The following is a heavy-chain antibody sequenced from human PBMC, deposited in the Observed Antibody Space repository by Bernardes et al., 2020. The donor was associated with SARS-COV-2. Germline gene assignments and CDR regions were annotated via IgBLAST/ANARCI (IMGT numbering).Heavy chain of an antibody. J-gene: IGHJ4*02. CDR2: INAGNDDT. Sequence: ASVKVSCKASGYTFTSYVMHWVRQAPGQRLEWMGWINAGNDDTKYSQKFQGRLTITRDTSASTAYMELSSLTSEDTAVYYCARARWLTTVVTGRFFDYWGQGTLLTVSS. CDR3: ARARWLTTVVTGRFFDY. V-gene: IGHV1-3*01. D-gene: IGHD4-17*01. CDR1: GYTFTSYV.